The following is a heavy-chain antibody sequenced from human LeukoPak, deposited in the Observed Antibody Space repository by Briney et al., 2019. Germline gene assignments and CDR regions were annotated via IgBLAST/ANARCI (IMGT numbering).Heavy chain of an antibody. CDR2: INPNSGGT. Sequence: ASVKVSCKASGYTFTGYYMHWVRQAPGQGLEWMGWINPNSGGTNYAQKFQGRVTMTRDTSISTAYMELSRLRSDDTAVYYCARAHEVYSSSLYYWGQGTLVTVSS. CDR3: ARAHEVYSSSLYY. CDR1: GYTFTGYY. V-gene: IGHV1-2*02. D-gene: IGHD6-13*01. J-gene: IGHJ4*02.